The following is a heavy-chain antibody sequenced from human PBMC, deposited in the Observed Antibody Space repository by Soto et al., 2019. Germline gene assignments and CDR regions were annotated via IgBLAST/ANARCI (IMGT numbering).Heavy chain of an antibody. CDR3: ARDPESSGYADWYFDL. CDR1: GFTLSDYY. J-gene: IGHJ2*01. V-gene: IGHV3-11*06. D-gene: IGHD3-22*01. Sequence: RLSCAASGFTLSDYYMSWIRQAPGKGLEWVSYISTSSTYTNYADSVKGRFTISRDNAKNSLSLQMNSLRAEDTAVYYCARDPESSGYADWYFDLWGRGTLVTVSS. CDR2: ISTSSTYT.